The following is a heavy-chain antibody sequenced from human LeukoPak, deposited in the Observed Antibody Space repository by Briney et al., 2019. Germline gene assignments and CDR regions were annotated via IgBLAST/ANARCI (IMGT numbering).Heavy chain of an antibody. J-gene: IGHJ4*02. CDR2: IKSKTDGGTT. Sequence: PGGSLRLSCAASGFTFSNAWISWVRQAPGKGLEWVGRIKSKTDGGTTDYAAPVKGRFTISRDDSKNALYLQMNSLKTEDTAVYYCTTGKYYDILTGYYGFDYWGQGTLVTVSS. CDR3: TTGKYYDILTGYYGFDY. CDR1: GFTFSNAW. D-gene: IGHD3-9*01. V-gene: IGHV3-15*01.